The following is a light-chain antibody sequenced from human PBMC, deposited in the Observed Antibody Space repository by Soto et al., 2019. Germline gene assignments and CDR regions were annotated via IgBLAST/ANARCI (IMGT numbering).Light chain of an antibody. J-gene: IGKJ4*01. CDR2: DAS. Sequence: EIVLTQSPATLSLSPGERATLSCRASQSVSGYLAWYQQKSGQAPRLLIYDASNRATDIPTRFSGSGSGTDFTLTISNLEPEDFAVYYCQQRSNWPLTFGGGTKVEIK. V-gene: IGKV3-11*01. CDR3: QQRSNWPLT. CDR1: QSVSGY.